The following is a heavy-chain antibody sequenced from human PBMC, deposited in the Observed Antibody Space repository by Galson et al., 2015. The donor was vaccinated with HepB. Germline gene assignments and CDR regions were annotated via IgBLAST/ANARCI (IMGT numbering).Heavy chain of an antibody. CDR2: ISSSSSYI. CDR1: GFTFSSYS. Sequence: SLRLSCAASGFTFSSYSMNWVRQAPGKGLEWVSSISSSSSYIYYADSVKGRFTISRDNAKNSLYLQMNSLRAEDTAVYYCARVGCTNGVCYSPSGYYYYMDVWGKGTTVTVSS. CDR3: ARVGCTNGVCYSPSGYYYYMDV. J-gene: IGHJ6*03. D-gene: IGHD2-8*01. V-gene: IGHV3-21*01.